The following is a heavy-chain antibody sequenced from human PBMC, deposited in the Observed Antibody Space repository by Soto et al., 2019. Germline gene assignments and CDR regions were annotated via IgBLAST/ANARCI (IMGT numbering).Heavy chain of an antibody. J-gene: IGHJ3*02. CDR1: GFTFSDHY. CDR3: ARSRGNAFDI. Sequence: EVHLVESGGGLVQPGGSLRLSCAASGFTFSDHYMDWVRQAPGKGLEWVGRTRNKANSYTTEYAASVKGRFTISRDDSKNSLYLQMNSLKTEDTAVYYCARSRGNAFDIWGQGTMVTVSS. D-gene: IGHD3-16*01. CDR2: TRNKANSYTT. V-gene: IGHV3-72*01.